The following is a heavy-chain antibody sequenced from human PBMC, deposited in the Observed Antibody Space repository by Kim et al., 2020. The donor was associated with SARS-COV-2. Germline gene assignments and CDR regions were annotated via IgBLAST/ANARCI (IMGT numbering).Heavy chain of an antibody. CDR3: AREGHEGGYLT. J-gene: IGHJ3*01. Sequence: NTRYSQTFPGRLTITRDTSASTAYMELTSLRSEDTAVYYCAREGHEGGYLTWGQGTMVTVSS. V-gene: IGHV1-3*01. CDR2: NT. D-gene: IGHD3-22*01.